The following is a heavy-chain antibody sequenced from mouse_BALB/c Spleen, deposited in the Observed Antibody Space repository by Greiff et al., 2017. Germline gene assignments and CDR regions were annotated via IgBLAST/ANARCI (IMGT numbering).Heavy chain of an antibody. D-gene: IGHD2-14*01. V-gene: IGHV1S135*01. CDR2: IDPYNGGT. CDR1: GYAFTSYN. Sequence: VHVKQSGPELVKPGASVKVSCKASGYAFTSYNMYWVKQSHGKSLEWIGYIDPYNGGTSYNQKFKGKATLTVDKSSSTAYMHLNSLTSEDSAVYYCARSNYRDYYAMDYWGQGTSVTVSS. CDR3: ARSNYRDYYAMDY. J-gene: IGHJ4*01.